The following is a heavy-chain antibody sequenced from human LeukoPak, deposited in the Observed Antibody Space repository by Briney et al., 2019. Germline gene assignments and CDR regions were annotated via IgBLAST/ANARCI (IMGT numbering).Heavy chain of an antibody. D-gene: IGHD3-10*01. V-gene: IGHV3-30*03. CDR1: GFTFSSYS. Sequence: GGSLRLSCAASGFTFSSYSMNWVRQAPGKGLEWVAVISYDGSNKYYADSVKGRFTISRDNSKNTLYLQMNSLRAEDTAVYYCARDITMVRGVIDYWGQGTLVTVSS. CDR3: ARDITMVRGVIDY. J-gene: IGHJ4*02. CDR2: ISYDGSNK.